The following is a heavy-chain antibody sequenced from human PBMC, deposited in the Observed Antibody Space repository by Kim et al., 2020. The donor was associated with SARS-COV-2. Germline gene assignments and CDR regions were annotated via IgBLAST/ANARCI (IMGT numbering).Heavy chain of an antibody. V-gene: IGHV3-7*03. CDR2: LKQDGSET. CDR3: ARDKGPNLFDY. CDR1: GFTFSTYW. Sequence: GGSLRLSCVASGFTFSTYWMTWVRQAPGKGLEWVASLKQDGSETYYVDSVKGRFTVSRDNAKNSLFLQMNSLRGEDTAVYYCARDKGPNLFDYWCQGTLV. J-gene: IGHJ4*02.